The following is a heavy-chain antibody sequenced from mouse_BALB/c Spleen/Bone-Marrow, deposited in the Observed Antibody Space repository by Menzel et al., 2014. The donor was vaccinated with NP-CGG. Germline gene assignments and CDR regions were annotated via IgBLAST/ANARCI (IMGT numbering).Heavy chain of an antibody. CDR3: ARRELGEFDY. J-gene: IGHJ2*01. CDR1: GYAFTNYL. Sequence: QVQLQQSGAELLRPGTSVKVSCKASGYAFTNYLIEWVKQRPGQGLEWIGVINPGSGGTNYNEKFKGKATLTADKSSSTAYMQLSSLTSDDSAVYFCARRELGEFDYWGQGTTLTVSS. D-gene: IGHD4-1*01. V-gene: IGHV1-54*01. CDR2: INPGSGGT.